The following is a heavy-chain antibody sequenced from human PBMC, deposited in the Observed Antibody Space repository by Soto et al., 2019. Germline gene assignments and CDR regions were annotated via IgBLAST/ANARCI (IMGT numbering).Heavy chain of an antibody. Sequence: EVQLVESGGGFVQPGGSLRLSCGASGFTFDSNWMTWVRQAPGKGREWGAHIKQDGGQTYYVDSVKGRFTISRDNAKTSLYLQMNSLRAEDTSVYFCARGGNGYENWPPYYYYGMDVWGQGTTVTVSS. J-gene: IGHJ6*02. D-gene: IGHD5-12*01. CDR2: IKQDGGQT. CDR3: ARGGNGYENWPPYYYYGMDV. V-gene: IGHV3-7*01. CDR1: GFTFDSNW.